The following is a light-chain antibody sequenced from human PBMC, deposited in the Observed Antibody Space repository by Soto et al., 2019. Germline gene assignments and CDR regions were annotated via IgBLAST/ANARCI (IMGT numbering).Light chain of an antibody. CDR2: DSS. Sequence: VLTQSPATLSLSPGERATLSCRASQSVSSYLAWYQQKPGQAPRLLIYDSSDRATGIPARFSGSGSGTDFTLTISSLEPDDFAVYYCQQRSNWPPITFGQGTRLEIK. V-gene: IGKV3-11*01. CDR1: QSVSSY. CDR3: QQRSNWPPIT. J-gene: IGKJ5*01.